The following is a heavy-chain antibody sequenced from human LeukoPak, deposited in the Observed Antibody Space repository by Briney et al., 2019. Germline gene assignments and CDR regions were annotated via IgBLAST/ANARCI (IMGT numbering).Heavy chain of an antibody. CDR3: ARGLVYGYNYYYYYGMDV. CDR2: ISHSGST. V-gene: IGHV4-34*01. CDR1: GGSFSGYY. D-gene: IGHD5-24*01. Sequence: SETLSLTCAVYGGSFSGYYWSWIRQPPGKGLEWIGEISHSGSTNYNPSLKSRVTISVDTSKNQFSLKLSSVTAADTAVYYCARGLVYGYNYYYYYGMDVWGQGTTVTVSS. J-gene: IGHJ6*02.